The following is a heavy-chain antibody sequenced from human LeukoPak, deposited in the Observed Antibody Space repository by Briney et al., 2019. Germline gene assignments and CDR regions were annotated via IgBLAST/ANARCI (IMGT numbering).Heavy chain of an antibody. V-gene: IGHV4-30-4*08. CDR3: AREGYCSSTSCYTNDAFDI. D-gene: IGHD2-2*02. J-gene: IGHJ3*02. CDR2: IYYSGST. CDR1: GGSFSGYY. Sequence: SETLSLTCAVYGGSFSGYYWSWIRQPPGKGLEWIGYIYYSGSTYYNPSLKSRVTISVDTSKNQFSLKLSSVTAADTAVYYCAREGYCSSTSCYTNDAFDIWGQGTMVTVSS.